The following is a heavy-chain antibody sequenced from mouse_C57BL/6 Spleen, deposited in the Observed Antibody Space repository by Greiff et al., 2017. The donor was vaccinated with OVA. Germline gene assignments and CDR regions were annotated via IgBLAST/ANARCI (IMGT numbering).Heavy chain of an antibody. D-gene: IGHD2-4*01. CDR3: ARSGYYDYDGFAY. CDR2: IDPSDSET. Sequence: VQLQQPGAELVRPGSSVKLSCKASGYTFTSYWMHWVKQRPIQGLEWIGNIDPSDSETHYNQKFKDKATLTVDKSSSTAYMQLSSLTSEDSAVYYGARSGYYDYDGFAYWGQGTLVTVSA. J-gene: IGHJ3*01. V-gene: IGHV1-52*01. CDR1: GYTFTSYW.